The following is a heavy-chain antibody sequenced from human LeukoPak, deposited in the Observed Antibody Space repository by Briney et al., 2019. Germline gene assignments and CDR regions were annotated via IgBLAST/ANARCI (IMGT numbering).Heavy chain of an antibody. CDR3: ATGSYYYDSSGYYYGYDAFNI. Sequence: GGSLRLSCAASGFTFDDYAMHWVRQAPGKGLEWVSLISWDGGSPYYADSVKGRFTISRDNSKNSLYLQMNSLRAEDTALYYCATGSYYYDSSGYYYGYDAFNIWVQGTMVTVSS. CDR2: ISWDGGSP. V-gene: IGHV3-43D*03. J-gene: IGHJ3*02. CDR1: GFTFDDYA. D-gene: IGHD3-22*01.